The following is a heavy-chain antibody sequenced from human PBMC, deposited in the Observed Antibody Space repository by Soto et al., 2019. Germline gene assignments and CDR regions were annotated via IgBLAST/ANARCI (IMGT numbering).Heavy chain of an antibody. CDR3: AHRPYYGDYGGTFTS. CDR2: IFWADGK. V-gene: IGHV2-5*02. CDR1: GFSLSTSGVG. D-gene: IGHD4-17*01. Sequence: QITLKESGPTLVKPTQTLTLTCTFSGFSLSTSGVGLGWIRQPPGKALEWLAAIFWADGKRYSPSLKSTLTITKGTSRTQVVLTMTNLAPVDTPTYYCAHRPYYGDYGGTFTSWGQGALVTVPS. J-gene: IGHJ5*02.